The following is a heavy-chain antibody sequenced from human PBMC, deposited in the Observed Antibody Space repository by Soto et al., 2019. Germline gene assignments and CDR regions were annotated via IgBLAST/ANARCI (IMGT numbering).Heavy chain of an antibody. D-gene: IGHD3-16*01. Sequence: GGSLRLSCAASGFTFNTYLMSWVRQAPGREPEWVSSVTSGGGDTYYADSVKGRFTISRDNSRNTVYLQMNSLRADDTAVYYCAKDRLAGGFDYWGQGTLVTVSS. V-gene: IGHV3-23*01. CDR3: AKDRLAGGFDY. CDR1: GFTFNTYL. CDR2: VTSGGGDT. J-gene: IGHJ4*02.